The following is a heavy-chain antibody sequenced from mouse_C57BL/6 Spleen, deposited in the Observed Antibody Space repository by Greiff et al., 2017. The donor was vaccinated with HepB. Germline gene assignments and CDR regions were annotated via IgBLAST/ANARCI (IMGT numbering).Heavy chain of an antibody. J-gene: IGHJ3*01. D-gene: IGHD3-3*01. V-gene: IGHV1-69*01. Sequence: QVQLQQPGAELVMPGASVKLSCKASGYTFTSYWMHWVKQRPGQGLEWIGEIDPSDSYTNYNQKFKGKSTLTVDKSSSTAYMQLSSLTSEDSAVYYCARKEGDGFAYWGQGTLVTVSA. CDR3: ARKEGDGFAY. CDR1: GYTFTSYW. CDR2: IDPSDSYT.